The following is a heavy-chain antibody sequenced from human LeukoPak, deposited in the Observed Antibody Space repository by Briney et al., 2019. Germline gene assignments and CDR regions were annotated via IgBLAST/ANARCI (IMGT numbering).Heavy chain of an antibody. V-gene: IGHV3-23*01. CDR3: AKVGGIVVLPAAIPRMGLFNV. CDR1: GFIFSNYG. J-gene: IGHJ6*04. Sequence: PGGILRLSCAASGFIFSNYGMSWVRQAPGKGLEWVSVISGSGGSTYYADSVKGRFTISRGNSKNTLYLQMNSLRAEDTAVYYCAKVGGIVVLPAAIPRMGLFNVWGKGTTVTISS. D-gene: IGHD2-2*01. CDR2: ISGSGGST.